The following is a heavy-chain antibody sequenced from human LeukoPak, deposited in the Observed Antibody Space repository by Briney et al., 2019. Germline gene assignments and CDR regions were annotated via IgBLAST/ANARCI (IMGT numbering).Heavy chain of an antibody. J-gene: IGHJ4*02. Sequence: GGSLRLSCAASGFTVSSNSMSWVRQAPGKGLEWVSVLYSGGNTYYADSVKGRFTISRDNSKNTLYLQMNSPRTEDTAVYYCARDRSDGFDYWGQGTLVTVSS. CDR3: ARDRSDGFDY. V-gene: IGHV3-53*01. CDR2: LYSGGNT. CDR1: GFTVSSNS.